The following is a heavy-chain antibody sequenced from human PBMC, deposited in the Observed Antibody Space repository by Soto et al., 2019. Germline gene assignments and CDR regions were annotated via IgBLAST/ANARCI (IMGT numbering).Heavy chain of an antibody. V-gene: IGHV1-8*01. J-gene: IGHJ6*03. CDR2: MNPNSGNT. D-gene: IGHD6-19*01. CDR1: GYTFTSYD. CDR3: ARGVHEDSSGWYPNYYYYYYMDV. Sequence: ASVKVSCKASGYTFTSYDINSLRQATGQGLEWMGWMNPNSGNTGYAQKFQGRVTMTRNTSISTAYMELSSLRSEDTAVYYCARGVHEDSSGWYPNYYYYYYMDVWGKGTAVTVSS.